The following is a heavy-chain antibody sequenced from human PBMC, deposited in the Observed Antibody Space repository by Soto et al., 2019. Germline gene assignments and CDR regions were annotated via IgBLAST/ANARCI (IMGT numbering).Heavy chain of an antibody. CDR1: GGSISSYY. V-gene: IGHV4-59*01. D-gene: IGHD5-18*01. J-gene: IGHJ4*02. CDR2: IYYSGST. CDR3: ARVRGIQLWGGGYFDY. Sequence: QVQLQESGPGLVKPSETLSLTCTVSGGSISSYYWSWIRQPPGKGLEWIGYIYYSGSTNYNPSLKRRVTISVDTSKNQFSLKLSSVTAADTAVYYCARVRGIQLWGGGYFDYWGQGTLVTVSS.